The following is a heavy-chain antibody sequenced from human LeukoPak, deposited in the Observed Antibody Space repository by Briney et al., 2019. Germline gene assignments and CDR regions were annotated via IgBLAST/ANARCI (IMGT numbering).Heavy chain of an antibody. V-gene: IGHV1-8*01. CDR1: GYTFTSYD. D-gene: IGHD3-22*01. Sequence: APVKVYWKASGYTFTSYDIKWVRQATGQGLKWMGWMNPNSGNTGYAQRVHGRVTMTTNTDINTAYMELSSLRSEDTAVYYCARGLSSLYYYDSSSYSDFDYWGQGTLVTVSS. CDR2: MNPNSGNT. CDR3: ARGLSSLYYYDSSSYSDFDY. J-gene: IGHJ4*02.